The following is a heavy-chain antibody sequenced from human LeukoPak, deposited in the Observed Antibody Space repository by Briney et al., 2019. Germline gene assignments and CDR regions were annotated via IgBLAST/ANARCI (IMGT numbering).Heavy chain of an antibody. D-gene: IGHD1-26*01. CDR3: ARDRRRDRLHAFDI. J-gene: IGHJ3*02. CDR2: IDYSGDT. V-gene: IGHV4-59*01. Sequence: SETLSLTYTVSGGSITSDYWSWIRQPPGKGLEWIAYIDYSGDTNYNPSLKSRVAISVDTSKNQFSLKLSSVTAADTAVYYCARDRRRDRLHAFDIWGQGTMVTVSS. CDR1: GGSITSDY.